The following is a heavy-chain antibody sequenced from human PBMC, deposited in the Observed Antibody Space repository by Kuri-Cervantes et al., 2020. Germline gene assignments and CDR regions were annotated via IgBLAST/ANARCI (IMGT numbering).Heavy chain of an antibody. CDR3: ARDPGIAAAGTDDY. D-gene: IGHD6-13*01. CDR1: GYTFTGYY. CDR2: INPNSGGT. Sequence: ASVKVSCKASGYTFTGYYMHWVRQAPGQGLEWMGWINPNSGGTNYAQKFQGWVTMTRDTSISTAYMELSRLRSDDTAVYYCARDPGIAAAGTDDYWGQGTLVTVSS. V-gene: IGHV1-2*04. J-gene: IGHJ4*02.